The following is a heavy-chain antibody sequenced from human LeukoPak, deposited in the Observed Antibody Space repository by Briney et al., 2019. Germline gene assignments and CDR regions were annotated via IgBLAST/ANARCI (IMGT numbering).Heavy chain of an antibody. D-gene: IGHD6-19*01. J-gene: IGHJ4*01. CDR1: GFTFNNPW. CDR3: TRGTAVVAGIDF. V-gene: IGHV3-74*03. CDR2: IDSDGSST. Sequence: TGGSLRLSCAASGFTFNNPWMNWVRQAPGKGLVWVSHIDSDGSSTTYGDPAKGRFTVSRDNAKNTVYLQMNSLRAEDTAVYYCTRGTAVVAGIDFWGHGTLVTVSS.